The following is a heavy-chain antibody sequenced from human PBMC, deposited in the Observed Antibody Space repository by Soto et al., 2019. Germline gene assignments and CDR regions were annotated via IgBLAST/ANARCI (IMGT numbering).Heavy chain of an antibody. V-gene: IGHV3-11*06. CDR2: ISSSSSYT. CDR3: ARDLSTVHYIMDV. Sequence: GGSLRLSCAASGFTFSDYYMSWIRQAPGKGLEWVSYISSSSSYTNYADSVKGRFTISRDNAKNSLYLQMNSLRAEDTAVYYCARDLSTVHYIMDVWGQGTTVTVSS. J-gene: IGHJ6*02. CDR1: GFTFSDYY.